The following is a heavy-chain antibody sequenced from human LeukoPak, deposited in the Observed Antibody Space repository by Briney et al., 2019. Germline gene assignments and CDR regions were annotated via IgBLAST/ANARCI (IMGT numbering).Heavy chain of an antibody. CDR2: IKKDGSEK. J-gene: IGHJ4*02. CDR1: GFTFSSYW. CDR3: ARGDGVDTPFFDY. V-gene: IGHV3-7*03. Sequence: PGGSLRLSCSASGFTFSSYWMSWVRQAPGKGLEWVANIKKDGSEKKYVDSVKGRFTISRDNAKNSLYLQMNSLRAEDTAVYYCARGDGVDTPFFDYWGQGTLVTVSS. D-gene: IGHD5-18*01.